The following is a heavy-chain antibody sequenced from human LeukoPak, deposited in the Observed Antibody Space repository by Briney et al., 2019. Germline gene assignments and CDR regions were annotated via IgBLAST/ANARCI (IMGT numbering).Heavy chain of an antibody. CDR2: INHGESP. CDR3: ARMYIKWGRYLQH. J-gene: IGHJ1*01. D-gene: IGHD1-26*01. Sequence: PSETLSLTCAVYGGSFSGYYWTWIRQPPGKGLEWIGEINHGESPNYNPSLKSRVIISVDKSKNQFSLKLSSVTAADTAVYYCARMYIKWGRYLQHWGQGTLVTVSS. CDR1: GGSFSGYY. V-gene: IGHV4-34*01.